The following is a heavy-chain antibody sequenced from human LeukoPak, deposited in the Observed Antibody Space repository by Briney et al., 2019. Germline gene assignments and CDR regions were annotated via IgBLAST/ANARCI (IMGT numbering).Heavy chain of an antibody. Sequence: PSETLSLTCTVSGGSISSSSYYWGWIRQPPGKGLEWIGSIYYSGSTYYNPSLKSRVTISVDTSKNQFSLKLSSVTAADTAVYYSARHNRYSGSWYWFDPWGQGTLVTVSS. CDR1: GGSISSSSYY. CDR3: ARHNRYSGSWYWFDP. V-gene: IGHV4-39*01. D-gene: IGHD6-13*01. J-gene: IGHJ5*02. CDR2: IYYSGST.